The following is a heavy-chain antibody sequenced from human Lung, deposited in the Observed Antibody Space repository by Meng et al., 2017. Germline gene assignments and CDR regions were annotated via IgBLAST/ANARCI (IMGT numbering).Heavy chain of an antibody. D-gene: IGHD4-11*01. CDR3: ARGPTTMAHDFDY. CDR1: GGSFSDYY. CDR2: INHSGST. J-gene: IGHJ4*02. V-gene: IGHV4-34*01. Sequence: VQVQQWGAGLLKPSGTLCLTCVVSGGSFSDYYWSWIRQPPGKGLEWIGEINHSGSTNYNPSLESRATISVDTSQNNLSLKLSSVTAADSAVYYCARGPTTMAHDFDYWGQGTLVTVSS.